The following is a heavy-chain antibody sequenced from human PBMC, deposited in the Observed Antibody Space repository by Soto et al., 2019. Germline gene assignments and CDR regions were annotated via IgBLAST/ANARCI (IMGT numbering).Heavy chain of an antibody. CDR1: GFSVTANY. Sequence: EVQVVESGGGLIQPGRSLRLSCEVSGFSVTANYMSWVRQAPGKGLEWVSVIYSGGSTYYIDSVKGRFSISRDISKNTLYLQMNNLRAEDTAVYYCHGYRYWGQGTLVTVSS. CDR3: HGYRY. CDR2: IYSGGST. D-gene: IGHD5-12*01. V-gene: IGHV3-53*01. J-gene: IGHJ4*02.